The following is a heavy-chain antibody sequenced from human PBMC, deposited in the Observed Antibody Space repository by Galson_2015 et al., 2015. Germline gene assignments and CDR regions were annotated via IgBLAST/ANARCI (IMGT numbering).Heavy chain of an antibody. V-gene: IGHV3-23*01. CDR3: AKVVVSIYYYYYYMDV. CDR2: ISGSGGST. Sequence: SLRLSCAASGFTFSSYAMSWVRQAPGKGLEWVSAISGSGGSTYYADSVKGRFTISRDNSKNTLYLQMNSLRAEDTAVYYCAKVVVSIYYYYYYMDVWGKGTTVTVSS. D-gene: IGHD2-15*01. J-gene: IGHJ6*03. CDR1: GFTFSSYA.